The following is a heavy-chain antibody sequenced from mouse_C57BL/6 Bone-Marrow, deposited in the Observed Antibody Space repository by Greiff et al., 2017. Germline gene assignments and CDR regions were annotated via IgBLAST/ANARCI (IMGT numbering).Heavy chain of an antibody. J-gene: IGHJ2*01. V-gene: IGHV1-81*01. CDR1: GYTFTSYG. Sequence: VQLQQSGAELARPGASVKLSCKASGYTFTSYGISWVKQRPGQGLEWIGEIYPRSGNTYYNEKFKGKDTLSADTSSSTEYMELSSLTSEYSAVYFCSRLVEGYYFDYWGQGTTLTVSS. CDR3: SRLVEGYYFDY. CDR2: IYPRSGNT. D-gene: IGHD1-1*02.